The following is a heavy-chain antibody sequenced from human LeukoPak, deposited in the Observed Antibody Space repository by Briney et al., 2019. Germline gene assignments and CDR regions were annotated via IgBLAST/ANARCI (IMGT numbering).Heavy chain of an antibody. D-gene: IGHD2-2*03. Sequence: GESLKISCKGSGYSFTSYWIGWVRQMPGKGLEWMGIIYPGDSDTRYSPSFQGQVTISADKSISTAYLQWSSLKASDTAMYYCERRIGYCSSTSCYYWFDPWGQGTLVTVSS. J-gene: IGHJ5*02. CDR3: ERRIGYCSSTSCYYWFDP. CDR2: IYPGDSDT. V-gene: IGHV5-51*01. CDR1: GYSFTSYW.